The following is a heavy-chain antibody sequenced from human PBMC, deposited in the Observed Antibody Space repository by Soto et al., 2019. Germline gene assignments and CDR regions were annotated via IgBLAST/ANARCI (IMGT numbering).Heavy chain of an antibody. D-gene: IGHD3-3*01. CDR3: ASGRWSGFDI. CDR1: GDSVSRISTA. CDR2: TYYRSKWYN. J-gene: IGHJ3*02. Sequence: QVQLQQSGPGLVKPSQTLSLTCAISGDSVSRISTAWNWIRQSPSRGLEWLGRTYYRSKWYNNYAVSVKSRSTINPDTSKNQFSLQLNSVTPEDTAVYYCASGRWSGFDIWGQGTMVTVSS. V-gene: IGHV6-1*01.